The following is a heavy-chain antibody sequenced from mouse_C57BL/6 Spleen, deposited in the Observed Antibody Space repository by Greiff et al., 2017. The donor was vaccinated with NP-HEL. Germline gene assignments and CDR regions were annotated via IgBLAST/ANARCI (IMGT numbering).Heavy chain of an antibody. CDR2: IYPANSDT. CDR3: TKRFITTASYYFDF. D-gene: IGHD1-1*01. Sequence: VQLQQSGTVLARPGASVKMSCKTSGYTFTSYWMHWVKQRPGQGLEWIGAIYPANSDTSYNQKFKGKAKLTAVTSASTAYMELSSLTDEDSAVYYCTKRFITTASYYFDFWGQGTTLTVSS. J-gene: IGHJ2*01. CDR1: GYTFTSYW. V-gene: IGHV1-5*01.